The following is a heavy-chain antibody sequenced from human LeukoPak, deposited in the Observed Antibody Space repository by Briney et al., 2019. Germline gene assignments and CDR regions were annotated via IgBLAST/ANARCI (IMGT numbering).Heavy chain of an antibody. J-gene: IGHJ4*02. CDR1: GFTFSSHG. CDR3: AKAAGPSGWYYFDY. Sequence: GGSLRLSCAASGFTFSSHGMHWVRQAPGKGLERVAVISHDGSDKYYADSLKGRFTISRDNSKNTLYLQMNSLRAEDTAVYYCAKAAGPSGWYYFDYWGQGTLVTVSS. V-gene: IGHV3-30*18. CDR2: ISHDGSDK. D-gene: IGHD6-19*01.